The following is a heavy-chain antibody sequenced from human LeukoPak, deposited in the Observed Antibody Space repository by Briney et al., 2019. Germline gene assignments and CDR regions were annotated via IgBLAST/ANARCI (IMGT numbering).Heavy chain of an antibody. J-gene: IGHJ4*02. CDR3: AKDYYFDY. CDR2: ISGTVDNT. Sequence: PGGSLRLSCAASGFTFSSCVMSWVRQAPGKGLEWVSSISGTVDNTYYADSADSVKGRFTISRDNSKNTLYLQMNSLRAEDTAVYYCAKDYYFDYWGQGTLVTVSS. CDR1: GFTFSSCV. V-gene: IGHV3-23*01.